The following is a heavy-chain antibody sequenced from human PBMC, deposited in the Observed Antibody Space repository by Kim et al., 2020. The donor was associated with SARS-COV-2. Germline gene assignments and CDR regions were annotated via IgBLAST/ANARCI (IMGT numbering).Heavy chain of an antibody. V-gene: IGHV7-4-1*02. Sequence: ASVKVSCKASGYTFTTYGMNCVRQAPGQGLEWMGWINTNTGNPTFAQGFTGRFVFSLDTSVSTAYLQISSLEAEDTAVYYCARTFYDSSAYYYIDYWGQG. CDR3: ARTFYDSSAYYYIDY. CDR1: GYTFTTYG. D-gene: IGHD3-22*01. J-gene: IGHJ4*02. CDR2: INTNTGNP.